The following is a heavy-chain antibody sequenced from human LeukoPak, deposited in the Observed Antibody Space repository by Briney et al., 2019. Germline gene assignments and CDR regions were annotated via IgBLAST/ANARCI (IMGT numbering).Heavy chain of an antibody. J-gene: IGHJ4*02. Sequence: GGSLRLSCAASGFSVNSNYMTWVRQALGKGLEWVSVLYTGGNTYYAESVQGRFSISRDNSRNTLYLQMNSLRAEDTAVYYCARGFYFVGRQPAYAFDFWGLGTLVTVSS. D-gene: IGHD3-10*02. CDR3: ARGFYFVGRQPAYAFDF. CDR2: LYTGGNT. CDR1: GFSVNSNY. V-gene: IGHV3-53*01.